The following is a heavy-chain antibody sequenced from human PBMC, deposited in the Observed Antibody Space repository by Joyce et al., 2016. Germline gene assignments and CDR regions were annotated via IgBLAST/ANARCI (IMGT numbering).Heavy chain of an antibody. CDR1: GYTFTGSF. CDR2: INPNSGGT. Sequence: QVQLVQSGTEVKKPGASVRVSCQASGYTFTGSFIHWVRQAPGQGLEVTGWINPNSGGTNYAHKFQGRVTMTRDTSMNTAYMDLTRLTSDDTAVYYCTRELLRPGIELAGSSFDYWGQGTLVTVSS. J-gene: IGHJ4*02. CDR3: TRELLRPGIELAGSSFDY. V-gene: IGHV1-2*07. D-gene: IGHD6-13*01.